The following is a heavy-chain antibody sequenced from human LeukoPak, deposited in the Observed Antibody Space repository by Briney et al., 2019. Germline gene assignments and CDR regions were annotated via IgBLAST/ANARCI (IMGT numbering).Heavy chain of an antibody. D-gene: IGHD6-13*01. CDR2: IYYSGST. V-gene: IGHV4-59*08. CDR1: GGSISSYY. CDR3: AGSIAAAGTFHFQH. J-gene: IGHJ1*01. Sequence: SETLSLTCTVSGGSISSYYWSWIRQPPGKGLEWIGYIYYSGSTNYNPSLKSRVTISVDTSKNQFSLKLSSVTAADTAVYYCAGSIAAAGTFHFQHWGQGTLVTVSS.